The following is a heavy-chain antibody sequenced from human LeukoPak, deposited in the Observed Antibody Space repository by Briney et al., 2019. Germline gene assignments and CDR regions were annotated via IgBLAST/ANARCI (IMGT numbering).Heavy chain of an antibody. CDR2: IYYSGST. D-gene: IGHD7-27*01. CDR3: ASQLGLNFDY. CDR1: GGSISSSSYY. Sequence: PETLSLACTVSGGSISSSSYYWGWIRQPPGKGLEWIGSIYYSGSTYYNPSLKSRVTISVDTSKNQFSLKLSSVTAADTAVYYCASQLGLNFDYWGQGTLVTVSS. J-gene: IGHJ4*02. V-gene: IGHV4-39*01.